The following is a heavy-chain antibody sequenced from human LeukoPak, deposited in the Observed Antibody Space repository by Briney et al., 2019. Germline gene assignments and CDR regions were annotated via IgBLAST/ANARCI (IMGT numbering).Heavy chain of an antibody. CDR3: ASDSSGWYARLGY. CDR1: GGSFSGYY. Sequence: DPSETLSLTCAVYGGSFSGYYWSWIRQPPGKGLEWIGEINHSGSTNYNPSLKSRVTISVDTSKNQFSLKLSSVTAADTAVYYCASDSSGWYARLGYWGQGTLVTVSS. V-gene: IGHV4-34*01. D-gene: IGHD6-19*01. J-gene: IGHJ4*02. CDR2: INHSGST.